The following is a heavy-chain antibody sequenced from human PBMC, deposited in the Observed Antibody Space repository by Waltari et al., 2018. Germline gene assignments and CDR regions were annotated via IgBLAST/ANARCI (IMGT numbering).Heavy chain of an antibody. CDR1: GGTFSSYA. J-gene: IGHJ5*02. CDR3: ARDCLRGLLRYNWFDP. Sequence: QVQLVQSGAEVKKPGSSVKVSCKASGGTFSSYAISWVRQAPGQGLEWMGGIIPIFGTANYAQKFQGRVTITADKSTSTAYMELSSLRSEDTAVYYCARDCLRGLLRYNWFDPWGQGTLVTVSS. CDR2: IIPIFGTA. V-gene: IGHV1-69*14. D-gene: IGHD2-15*01.